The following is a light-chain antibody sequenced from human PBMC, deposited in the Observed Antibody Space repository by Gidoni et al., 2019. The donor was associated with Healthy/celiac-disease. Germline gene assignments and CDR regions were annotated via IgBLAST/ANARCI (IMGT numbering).Light chain of an antibody. CDR3: QQYGSSPHWT. Sequence: EIVLTQSPGTLSLSPGERATLSCRASQSVSSSYLAWYQQKPGQAPMLLIYCASSRATGIPDRCSGSGSGTDFTLTSSRLEPEDFAVYYCQQYGSSPHWTFGQGTKVEIK. J-gene: IGKJ1*01. CDR1: QSVSSSY. CDR2: CAS. V-gene: IGKV3-20*01.